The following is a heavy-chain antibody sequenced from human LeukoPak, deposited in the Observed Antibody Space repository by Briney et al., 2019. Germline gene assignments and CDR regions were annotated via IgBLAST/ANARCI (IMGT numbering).Heavy chain of an antibody. CDR2: IKQDGSEK. Sequence: GGSLRLSCAASGFTFSSYWMSWVRQAPGKGLEWVANIKQDGSEKYYVDSVKGRFTISRDNAKNSLYLQMNSLRAEDTAVYYYARDPGLSPLGAFDIWGQGTMVTVSS. CDR3: ARDPGLSPLGAFDI. D-gene: IGHD3-16*02. J-gene: IGHJ3*02. CDR1: GFTFSSYW. V-gene: IGHV3-7*01.